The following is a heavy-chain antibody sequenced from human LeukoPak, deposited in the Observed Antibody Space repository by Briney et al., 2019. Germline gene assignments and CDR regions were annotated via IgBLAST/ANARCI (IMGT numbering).Heavy chain of an antibody. J-gene: IGHJ4*02. D-gene: IGHD5-18*01. V-gene: IGHV3-30*01. Sequence: GRSLRLSCAASGFTFSSNAMHWVRQAPGKGLEWVAVISYDGSNKYYADSVKGRFTISRDNSKNTLYLQMNSLRAEDTAVYYCASDPNFGYSFDYWGQGTLVTVSS. CDR2: ISYDGSNK. CDR1: GFTFSSNA. CDR3: ASDPNFGYSFDY.